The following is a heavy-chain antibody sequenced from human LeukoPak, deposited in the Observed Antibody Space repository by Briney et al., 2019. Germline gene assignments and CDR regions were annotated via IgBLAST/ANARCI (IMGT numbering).Heavy chain of an antibody. CDR3: ARGSPTAAAGPFDF. CDR1: GGSISVSSYY. J-gene: IGHJ4*02. Sequence: SETLSLTCNVSGGSISVSSYYWGWIRQPPGKGLEWIGSIYYSGSTDCNPSLKSRVTISVDTSKNQFSLRLSSVTAADTAVYYCARGSPTAAAGPFDFWGQGTLVTVSS. CDR2: IYYSGST. V-gene: IGHV4-39*07. D-gene: IGHD6-13*01.